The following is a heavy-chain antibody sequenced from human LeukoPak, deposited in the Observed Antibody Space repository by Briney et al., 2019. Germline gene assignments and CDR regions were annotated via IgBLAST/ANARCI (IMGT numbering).Heavy chain of an antibody. D-gene: IGHD3-10*01. CDR2: IYHSDRT. CDR1: GGSISSGGYS. Sequence: SEPLSLTCAVSGGSISSGGYSWRWIRQPPGKGLEWIGYIYHSDRTYYHPSRKIQHTISVDRSNKQFSLKLSSVPAAETAVYYCARESGAPPYSYGSGVNWFDPWGQGTLVTVSS. V-gene: IGHV4-30-2*01. CDR3: ARESGAPPYSYGSGVNWFDP. J-gene: IGHJ5*02.